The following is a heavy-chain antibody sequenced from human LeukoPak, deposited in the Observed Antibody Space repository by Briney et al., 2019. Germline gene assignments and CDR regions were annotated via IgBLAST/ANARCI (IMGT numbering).Heavy chain of an antibody. V-gene: IGHV3-74*01. D-gene: IGHD2-8*01. Sequence: GGSLRLSCAASGFNFSNYWMHWVRQVPGKGLVWVSRVNSDGSATTYADSVKGRFTISRDNSKSTLYLQMNGLRVEDTAVYYCTRDLYDPRVRVSAFDIWGQGTMVTVSS. J-gene: IGHJ3*02. CDR3: TRDLYDPRVRVSAFDI. CDR1: GFNFSNYW. CDR2: VNSDGSAT.